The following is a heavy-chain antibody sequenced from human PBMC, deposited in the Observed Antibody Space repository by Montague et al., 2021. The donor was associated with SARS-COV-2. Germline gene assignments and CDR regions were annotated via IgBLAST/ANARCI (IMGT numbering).Heavy chain of an antibody. J-gene: IGHJ5*02. D-gene: IGHD3-10*01. CDR2: IYYSGGT. CDR3: ARAVSVRRAVNWFDP. Sequence: SETRSLTCSVSGGPISGYYWSWIRQSPGKGLEWIGYIYYSGGTIXNPSLKSRVIISVDTSKSQFSLKLSSVTAADPAVYYCARAVSVRRAVNWFDPWGQGTLVTVSS. CDR1: GGPISGYY. V-gene: IGHV4-59*01.